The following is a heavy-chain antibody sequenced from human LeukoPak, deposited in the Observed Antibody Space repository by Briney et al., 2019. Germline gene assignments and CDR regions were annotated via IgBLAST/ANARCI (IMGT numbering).Heavy chain of an antibody. J-gene: IGHJ4*02. CDR2: ISGSGGST. Sequence: GGSLRLSCEASGFTFSHYWMRWVRQAPGKGLEWVSAISGSGGSTYYADSVKGRFTISRDNSKNTLYLQMNSLRAEDTAVYYCAKDALGYCSSTSCYVWNYWGQGTLVTVSS. CDR3: AKDALGYCSSTSCYVWNY. V-gene: IGHV3-23*01. D-gene: IGHD2-2*01. CDR1: GFTFSHYW.